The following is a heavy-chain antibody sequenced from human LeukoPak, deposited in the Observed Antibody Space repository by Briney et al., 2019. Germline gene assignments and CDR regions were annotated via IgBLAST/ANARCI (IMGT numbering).Heavy chain of an antibody. CDR2: IIPIFGIA. CDR1: GGTFSSYA. V-gene: IGHV1-69*13. Sequence: GASVKVSCKASGGTFSSYAISWVRQAPGQGLEWMGRIIPIFGIANYAQKFQGRVTITADESTSTAYMELSSLRSEDTAVYYCARAGEVVVVENWFDPWGQGTLVTVSS. D-gene: IGHD2-15*01. CDR3: ARAGEVVVVENWFDP. J-gene: IGHJ5*02.